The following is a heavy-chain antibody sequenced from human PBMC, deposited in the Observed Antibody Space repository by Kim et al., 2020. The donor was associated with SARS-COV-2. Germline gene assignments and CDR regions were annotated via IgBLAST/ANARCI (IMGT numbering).Heavy chain of an antibody. V-gene: IGHV3-23*01. J-gene: IGHJ4*02. Sequence: DSVKGRFTISRDNSKNTLYLQMNSLRAEDTAVYYCAKDGASVAATYYFDYWGQGTLVTVSS. D-gene: IGHD6-19*01. CDR3: AKDGASVAATYYFDY.